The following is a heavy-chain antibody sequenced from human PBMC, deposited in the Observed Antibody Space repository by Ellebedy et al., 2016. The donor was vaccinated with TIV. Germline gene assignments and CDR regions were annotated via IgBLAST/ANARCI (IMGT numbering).Heavy chain of an antibody. CDR3: ARDRDWNFDY. CDR1: GFTFSTYS. D-gene: IGHD1-1*01. Sequence: GGSLRLXCAASGFTFSTYSMNWVRQAPGKGLEWVAKFNPEKNYIKYANSVEGRFTISRDNAKKTLYLQMDDLRAEDTAVYYCARDRDWNFDYWGQGTLVTVSS. V-gene: IGHV3-21*01. CDR2: FNPEKNYI. J-gene: IGHJ4*02.